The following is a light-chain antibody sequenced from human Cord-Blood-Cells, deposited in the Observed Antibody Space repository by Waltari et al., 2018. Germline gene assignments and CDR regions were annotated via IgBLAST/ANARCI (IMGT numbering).Light chain of an antibody. J-gene: IGLJ3*02. V-gene: IGLV1-47*01. CDR2: RNN. Sequence: HSARTQPPSASVTPGQRVTISCSVNSPNSGSNYVYWYQQPPGTAPKLLIYRNNQRPSVVPDRFSGSKSGTSASLAISGLRSEDEADYYCAAWEDSLSGVFGGGTKLTVL. CDR1: SPNSGSNY. CDR3: AAWEDSLSGV.